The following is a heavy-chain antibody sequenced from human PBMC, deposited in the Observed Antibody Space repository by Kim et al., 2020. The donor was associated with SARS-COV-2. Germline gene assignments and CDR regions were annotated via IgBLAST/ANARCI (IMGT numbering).Heavy chain of an antibody. J-gene: IGHJ4*02. CDR3: AKEVSYYSGSGGDY. D-gene: IGHD3-10*01. V-gene: IGHV3-23*01. Sequence: AAPVTGRSTISVDNAKNTLYLQMNSRRAEDTAVYYCAKEVSYYSGSGGDYWGQGTLVTVSS.